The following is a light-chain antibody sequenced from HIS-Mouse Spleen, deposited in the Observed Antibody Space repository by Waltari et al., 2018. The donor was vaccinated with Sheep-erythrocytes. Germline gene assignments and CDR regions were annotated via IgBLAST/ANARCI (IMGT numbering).Light chain of an antibody. V-gene: IGLV1-47*01. Sequence: QSVLTQPPSASGTPGQRVTISCSGSSSNIGSNYVYWYKQLPGTAPKLMIYEVSKRPSGVPDRFSGSKSGNTASLTVSGLQAEDEADYYCSSYAGSNNWVFGGGTKLTVL. CDR3: SSYAGSNNWV. CDR1: SSNIGSNY. J-gene: IGLJ3*02. CDR2: EVS.